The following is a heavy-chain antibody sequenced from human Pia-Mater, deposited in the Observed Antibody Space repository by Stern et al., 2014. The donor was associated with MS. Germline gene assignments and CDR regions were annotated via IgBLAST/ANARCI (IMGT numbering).Heavy chain of an antibody. V-gene: IGHV4-39*02. J-gene: IGHJ2*01. D-gene: IGHD4-11*01. CDR1: GASITNRDY. CDR2: VYYSGIT. CDR3: ARGVTAVTNYVPNWCFDL. Sequence: QLQLQESGPGLVKPSETLSLTCTVSGASITNRDYWGWIRQPPGKGLEWIGRVYYSGITYYRPSLKSRAAISIDTFRNQFFMRLTSVTATDTAVYFCARGVTAVTNYVPNWCFDLWGRGTLVTVSS.